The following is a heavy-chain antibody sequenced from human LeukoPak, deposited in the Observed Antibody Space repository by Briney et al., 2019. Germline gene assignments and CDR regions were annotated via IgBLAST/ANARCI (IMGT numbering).Heavy chain of an antibody. D-gene: IGHD6-19*01. V-gene: IGHV3-23*01. CDR1: GFTFSSYA. J-gene: IGHJ4*02. CDR3: ATSRQWLVRYFDY. CDR2: ISGSGGST. Sequence: GGSLRLSCAASGFTFSSYAMSWVRQAPGKGLEWVSAISGSGGSTYYADSVKGRFTISRDNSKNTLYLQMKSLRAEDTAVYYCATSRQWLVRYFDYWGQGTLATVSS.